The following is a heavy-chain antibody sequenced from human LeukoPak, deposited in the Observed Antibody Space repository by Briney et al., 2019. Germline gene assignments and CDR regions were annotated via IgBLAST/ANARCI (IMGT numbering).Heavy chain of an antibody. CDR3: SRVGGATAVTMYFEY. Sequence: GGSLRLSCVVSGITFSGYSMIWVRQAPGKGLGWLSFLTTSGNTIFYAASVKDRFTISNDNAKKSMYLQMNSLSDEDTAVYYCSRVGGATAVTMYFEYWGQGTLVTVTS. V-gene: IGHV3-48*02. CDR1: GITFSGYS. D-gene: IGHD1-26*01. CDR2: LTTSGNTI. J-gene: IGHJ4*02.